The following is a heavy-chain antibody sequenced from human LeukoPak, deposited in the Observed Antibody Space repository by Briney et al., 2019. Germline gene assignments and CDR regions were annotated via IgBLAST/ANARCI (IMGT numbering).Heavy chain of an antibody. J-gene: IGHJ6*03. Sequence: SETLSLTRTVSGGSISSYYWSWIRQPAGKGLEWIGRINTSGSTKYNPSLKSRVTMSVDTSNNQFSLKLSSVTAADTAVYYCARSVLDETYYMDVWGKGTTVTVSS. D-gene: IGHD3-16*01. CDR1: GGSISSYY. V-gene: IGHV4-4*07. CDR2: INTSGST. CDR3: ARSVLDETYYMDV.